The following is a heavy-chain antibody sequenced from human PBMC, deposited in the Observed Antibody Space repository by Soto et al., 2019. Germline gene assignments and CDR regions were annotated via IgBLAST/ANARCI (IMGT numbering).Heavy chain of an antibody. V-gene: IGHV3-7*01. J-gene: IGHJ4*02. CDR2: IKQDGSER. CDR1: VFTFSSYW. D-gene: IGHD3-10*01. CDR3: ARDETYYYGSGPV. Sequence: GSLRLSCAASVFTFSSYWMSWVRQAPGKGLEWVANIKQDGSERYYVDSVKGRFTISRDNAKNSLYLQMNSLRAEDTAVYYCARDETYYYGSGPVGGPGTLVTVSS.